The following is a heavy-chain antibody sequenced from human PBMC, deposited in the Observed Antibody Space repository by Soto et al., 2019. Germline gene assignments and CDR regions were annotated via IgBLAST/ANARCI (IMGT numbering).Heavy chain of an antibody. V-gene: IGHV1-8*01. Sequence: QVQLVQSGAEVKRPGASVRVSCKASGYTFTSYDINWVRQATGQGLEWLGWMNPNSGNTGYAQKFQGRITLTRSPSTSTGYMELTSLRSEDTAVYYCARGINWGQGTMVTVSS. CDR1: GYTFTSYD. J-gene: IGHJ3*01. CDR2: MNPNSGNT. CDR3: ARGIN.